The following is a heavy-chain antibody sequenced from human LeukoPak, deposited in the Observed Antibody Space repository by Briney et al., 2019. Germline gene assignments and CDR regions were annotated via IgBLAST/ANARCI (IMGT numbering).Heavy chain of an antibody. CDR2: INPSGGST. Sequence: ASVKVSCKASGYTFTSYYMHWVRQAPGQGLEWMGIINPSGGSTSYAQKFQGRVTMTRDTSISTAYMELSRLRSDDTAVYYCASLPLRNWFDPWGQGTLVTVSS. CDR1: GYTFTSYY. J-gene: IGHJ5*02. CDR3: ASLPLRNWFDP. D-gene: IGHD3-16*01. V-gene: IGHV1-46*01.